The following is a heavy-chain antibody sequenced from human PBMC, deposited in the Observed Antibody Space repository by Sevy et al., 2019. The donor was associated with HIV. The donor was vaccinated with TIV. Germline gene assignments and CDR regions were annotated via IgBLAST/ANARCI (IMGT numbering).Heavy chain of an antibody. Sequence: GESLKISCKGSGYSITSYWIGWVRQMPGKGLEWMGIIYAGDSDTRYSPSFQGQVTISADKSISTAYLQWSSLKASDTAMYYCARTRSDSGSYTALAYYYYMDVWGKGTTVTVSS. V-gene: IGHV5-51*01. CDR1: GYSITSYW. CDR2: IYAGDSDT. D-gene: IGHD1-26*01. J-gene: IGHJ6*03. CDR3: ARTRSDSGSYTALAYYYYMDV.